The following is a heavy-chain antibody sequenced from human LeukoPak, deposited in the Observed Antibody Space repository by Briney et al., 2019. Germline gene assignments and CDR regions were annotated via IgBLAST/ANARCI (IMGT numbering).Heavy chain of an antibody. CDR2: IYYSGST. J-gene: IGHJ4*02. V-gene: IGHV4-39*01. D-gene: IGHD3-9*01. CDR3: ARADILTGYYKDY. Sequence: PSETLSLTCTVSGGSISSSSYYWGWIRQPPGKGLEWIGSIYYSGSTYYNPSLKSRVTISVDTSKNQFSLKLSSVTAADTAVYYCARADILTGYYKDYWGQGTLVTVSS. CDR1: GGSISSSSYY.